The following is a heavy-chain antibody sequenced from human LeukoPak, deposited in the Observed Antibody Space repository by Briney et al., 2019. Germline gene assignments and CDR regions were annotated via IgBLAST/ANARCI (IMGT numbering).Heavy chain of an antibody. CDR1: GDSVSSNSAA. V-gene: IGHV6-1*01. J-gene: IGHJ4*02. CDR3: ATSLGSYYYFDY. CDR2: IYYRSKWYN. Sequence: SQTLSLTCAISGDSVSSNSAAWNWIRQSPSRGLEWPGRIYYRSKWYNDYAVSVKSRITINPDTSKNQFSLQLNSVTPEDTAVYYCATSLGSYYYFDYWGQGTLVTVSS. D-gene: IGHD1-26*01.